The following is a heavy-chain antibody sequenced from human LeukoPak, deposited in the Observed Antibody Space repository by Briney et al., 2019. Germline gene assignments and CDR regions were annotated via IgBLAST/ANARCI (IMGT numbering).Heavy chain of an antibody. D-gene: IGHD2-2*01. CDR2: MNPNSGDT. CDR3: ALGYCTITSCYVGDAFDI. CDR1: GYTFTSYD. Sequence: ASVKVSCKASGYTFTSYDINWVRQATGQGLEWMGWMNPNSGDTDYAQNFQGRVTMTRNTSISTAYMELSSLRSEDTAVYYCALGYCTITSCYVGDAFDIWGQGTMVTVSS. J-gene: IGHJ3*02. V-gene: IGHV1-8*01.